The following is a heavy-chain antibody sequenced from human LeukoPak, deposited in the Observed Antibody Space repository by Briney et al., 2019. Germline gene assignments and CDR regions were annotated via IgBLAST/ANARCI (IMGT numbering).Heavy chain of an antibody. CDR2: ISGSGGST. J-gene: IGHJ4*02. CDR1: GFTFSSYA. Sequence: PGGSLRLSCAASGFTFSSYAMSWVRQAPGKGLEWVSAISGSGGSTYYVDSVKGRFTISRDNSKNTLYLQMNSLRAEDTAVYYCAKGPLTIFGVVIDLYFDYWGQGTLVTVSS. CDR3: AKGPLTIFGVVIDLYFDY. D-gene: IGHD3-3*01. V-gene: IGHV3-23*01.